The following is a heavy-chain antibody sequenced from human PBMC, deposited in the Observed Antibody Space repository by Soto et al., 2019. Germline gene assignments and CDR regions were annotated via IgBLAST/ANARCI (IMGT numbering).Heavy chain of an antibody. CDR2: IYYSGST. V-gene: IGHV4-59*01. J-gene: IGHJ6*02. Sequence: SETLSLTCTVSGGSISSYYWSWIRQPPGKGLEWIGYIYYSGSTNYNPSLKSRVTISVDTSKNQFSLKLSSVTAADTAVYYCASHPSSSYYYCGMDVWGQGTTVTVSS. CDR1: GGSISSYY. CDR3: ASHPSSSYYYCGMDV. D-gene: IGHD6-6*01.